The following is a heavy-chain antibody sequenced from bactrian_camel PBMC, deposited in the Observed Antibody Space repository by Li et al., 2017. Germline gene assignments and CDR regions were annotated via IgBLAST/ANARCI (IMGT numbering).Heavy chain of an antibody. Sequence: SGDTIGRYCMGWFHQIPDKEREAVAGIESDGTTSYANSVKGRFTISQDSAKNILYLQMRSLRPEDTAMYYCAAILYCPRTPGPVATTTQVDYWGQGTHVTVS. V-gene: IGHV3S55*01. CDR2: IESDGTT. J-gene: IGHJ4*01. CDR1: GDTIGRYC. D-gene: IGHD2*01. CDR3: AAILYCPRTPGPVATTTQVDY.